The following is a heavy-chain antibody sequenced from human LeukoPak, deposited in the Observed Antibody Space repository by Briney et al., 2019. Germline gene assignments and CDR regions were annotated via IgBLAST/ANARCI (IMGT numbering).Heavy chain of an antibody. CDR2: ISSNGGST. Sequence: GGSLRLSCAASGFTFSSYAMDWVRQAPGKGLEYVSAISSNGGSTYYANSVRGRFTISRDNSKNTLYLQMGSLRAEDMAVYYCAREGGVVGALYYFDYWGQGTLVTVPS. CDR1: GFTFSSYA. V-gene: IGHV3-64*01. J-gene: IGHJ4*02. CDR3: AREGGVVGALYYFDY. D-gene: IGHD1-26*01.